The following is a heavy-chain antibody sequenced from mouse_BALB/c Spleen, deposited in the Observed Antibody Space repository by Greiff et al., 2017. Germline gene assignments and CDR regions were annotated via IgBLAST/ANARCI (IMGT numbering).Heavy chain of an antibody. CDR2: ISDGGSYT. J-gene: IGHJ1*01. D-gene: IGHD1-1*01. Sequence: EVQLVESGGGLVKPGGSLKLSCAASGFTFSDYYMYWVRQTPEKRLEWVATISDGGSYTYYPDSVKGRFTISRDNAKNNLYLQMSSLKSEDTAMYYCARRYYCGSSYDWCFDGWGAGTTVTVSS. CDR3: ARRYYCGSSYDWCFDG. V-gene: IGHV5-4*02. CDR1: GFTFSDYY.